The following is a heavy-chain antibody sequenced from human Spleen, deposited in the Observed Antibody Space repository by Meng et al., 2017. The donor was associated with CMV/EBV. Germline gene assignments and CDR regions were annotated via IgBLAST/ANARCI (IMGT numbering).Heavy chain of an antibody. J-gene: IGHJ4*02. CDR1: GFTVSSNY. CDR3: ARAAYCSSSSCEIRW. V-gene: IGHV4-34*12. Sequence: ESLKISCSASGFTVSSNYMSWIRQSPGKGLEWMGEIMDGGDSKFNPSLKSRVTISVDTSKNQFSLRLTSVTAADSAVYYCARAAYCSSSSCEIRWWGQGTPVTVSS. CDR2: IMDGGDS. D-gene: IGHD2-2*01.